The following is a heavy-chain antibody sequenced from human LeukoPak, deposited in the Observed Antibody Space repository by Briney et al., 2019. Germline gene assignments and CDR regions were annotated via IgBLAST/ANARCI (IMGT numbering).Heavy chain of an antibody. CDR3: ARDLVGNNYTG. D-gene: IGHD1-1*01. J-gene: IGHJ4*02. CDR2: ISGSGGST. V-gene: IGHV3-23*01. Sequence: GGSLRLSCAASGFTFSSYAMSWVRQAPGKGLGWVSAISGSGGSTYYADSVKGRFTISRDNSKNTLYLQMNSLRVEDTAVYYCARDLVGNNYTGWGQGTLVTVSS. CDR1: GFTFSSYA.